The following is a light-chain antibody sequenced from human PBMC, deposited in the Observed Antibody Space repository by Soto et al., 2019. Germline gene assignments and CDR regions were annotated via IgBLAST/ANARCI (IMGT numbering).Light chain of an antibody. CDR1: SISTRN. CDR2: RDV. Sequence: SYELTQPLSVSVALGRTARITCGGHSISTRNVHWYQQKPGQAPVLVIYRDVHRPSGIPERFSGSNSESTATLTISRAQAGDEADYFCQVWDTSVVFGGGTKVTVL. V-gene: IGLV3-9*01. J-gene: IGLJ2*01. CDR3: QVWDTSVV.